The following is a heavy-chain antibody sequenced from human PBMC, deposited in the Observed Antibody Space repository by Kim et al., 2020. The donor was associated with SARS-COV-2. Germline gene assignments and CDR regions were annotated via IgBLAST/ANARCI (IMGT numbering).Heavy chain of an antibody. CDR3: ARVYVAEWFDP. J-gene: IGHJ5*02. D-gene: IGHD2-8*01. Sequence: KKEYRGSGKGRFTISRENSKNTLYLQMNSLGAEDPAVYYGARVYVAEWFDPWGQGTLVTVSS. CDR2: KK. V-gene: IGHV3-33*01.